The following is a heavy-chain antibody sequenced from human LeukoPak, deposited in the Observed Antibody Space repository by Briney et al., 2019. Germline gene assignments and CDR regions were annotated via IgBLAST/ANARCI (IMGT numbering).Heavy chain of an antibody. Sequence: SVKVSCKASGGTFSTFAIHWVRQAPGQGLEWMGGIVPFFGTSSSAQKFQGRVTITSDESTSTAYMELSGLRSEDTAVYYCARSDVTGAPSSDSYYFYYMDVWGKGTAVTVSS. CDR3: ARSDVTGAPSSDSYYFYYMDV. D-gene: IGHD1-20*01. V-gene: IGHV1-69*01. CDR2: IVPFFGTS. CDR1: GGTFSTFA. J-gene: IGHJ6*03.